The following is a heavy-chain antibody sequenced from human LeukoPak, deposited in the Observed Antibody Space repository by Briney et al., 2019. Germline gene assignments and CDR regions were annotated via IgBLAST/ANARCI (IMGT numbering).Heavy chain of an antibody. D-gene: IGHD3-9*01. CDR3: ARHLTPTNYDILTGYPTLDWFDP. V-gene: IGHV4-38-2*02. CDR2: IYHSGST. CDR1: GYSISSGYY. Sequence: SETLSLTCTVSGYSISSGYYWGWIRQPPGKGLEWIGSIYHSGSTYYNPSLKSRVTISVDTSKNQFSLKLSSVTAADTAVYYCARHLTPTNYDILTGYPTLDWFDPWGQGTLVTVSS. J-gene: IGHJ5*02.